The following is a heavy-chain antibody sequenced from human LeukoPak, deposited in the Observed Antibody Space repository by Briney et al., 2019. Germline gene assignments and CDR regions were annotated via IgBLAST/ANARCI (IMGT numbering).Heavy chain of an antibody. Sequence: SVKVSCMASGGTFSCFPIRLVRPASGPGLDWMGRIIPIFGTANYAEKFRGRVTITTHESTSTAYMELSSLRSEDTAVYYCARDQIGPNYYDSSGYYLDYWGQGTLVTVSS. J-gene: IGHJ4*02. CDR2: IIPIFGTA. CDR3: ARDQIGPNYYDSSGYYLDY. V-gene: IGHV1-69*05. D-gene: IGHD3-22*01. CDR1: GGTFSCFP.